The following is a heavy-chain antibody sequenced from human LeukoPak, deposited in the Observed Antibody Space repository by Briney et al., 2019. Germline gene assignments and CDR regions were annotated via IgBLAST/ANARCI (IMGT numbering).Heavy chain of an antibody. CDR1: GYTFTSYD. V-gene: IGHV1-8*01. D-gene: IGHD5-24*01. Sequence: ASVKVSCKASGYTFTSYDINWVRPATGHGLEWMGWMNPNSGNTGYAQKFQGRVTMTRNTSISTAYMELSSLRSEDTAVYYCARGRDGYNYYYYYYMDVWGKGTTVTVSS. J-gene: IGHJ6*03. CDR2: MNPNSGNT. CDR3: ARGRDGYNYYYYYYMDV.